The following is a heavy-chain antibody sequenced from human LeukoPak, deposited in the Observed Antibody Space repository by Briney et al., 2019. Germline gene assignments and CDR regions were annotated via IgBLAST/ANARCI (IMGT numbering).Heavy chain of an antibody. V-gene: IGHV4-59*01. CDR2: VHYSGST. D-gene: IGHD1-26*01. CDR1: GGSISTYY. J-gene: IGHJ2*01. CDR3: ATNSGDYYWYFDL. Sequence: SEALSLTCTVSGGSISTYYWSWIRQPPGKGLEWIGCVHYSGSTRYSPSLKSRVTISVDTSKNQFSLKLTSVTAADTAVYYCATNSGDYYWYFDLWGRGTLVTVSS.